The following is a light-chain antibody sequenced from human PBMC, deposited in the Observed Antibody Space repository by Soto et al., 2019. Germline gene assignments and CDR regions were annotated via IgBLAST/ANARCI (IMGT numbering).Light chain of an antibody. V-gene: IGKV2-24*01. CDR3: MQATKSPWK. CDR1: QSLLHRDGNTY. J-gene: IGKJ1*01. CDR2: KNS. Sequence: DILMTQTPLSSPVTLGQPASITCRTSQSLLHRDGNTYLSWLQQRPGQPPRPLIYKNSDRFSGVPDRFSGSSAGTDFTQTISSVEVEDVGVYYCMQATKSPWKFSKGTKVKIK.